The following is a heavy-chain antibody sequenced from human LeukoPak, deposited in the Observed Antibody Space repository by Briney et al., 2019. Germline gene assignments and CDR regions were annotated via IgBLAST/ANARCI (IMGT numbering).Heavy chain of an antibody. J-gene: IGHJ4*02. D-gene: IGHD3-22*01. Sequence: PGGSLRLSCAASGFTFSSYSMNWVRQAPGKGLEWVSSISSSSSYIYYADSVKGRFTISRDNAKNSLYLQMNSLRAEDTALYYCAKDMAIYDSSGSLLGGFDYWGQGTLVTVSS. CDR2: ISSSSSYI. CDR1: GFTFSSYS. CDR3: AKDMAIYDSSGSLLGGFDY. V-gene: IGHV3-21*04.